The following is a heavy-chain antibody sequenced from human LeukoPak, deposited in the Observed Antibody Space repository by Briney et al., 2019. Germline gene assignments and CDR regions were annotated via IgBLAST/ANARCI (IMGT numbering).Heavy chain of an antibody. CDR2: INPNSGGT. CDR3: AKGSSSWKNYYYYYYMDV. V-gene: IGHV1-2*02. Sequence: GASVKVSCKASGYTFTGYYIHWVRQAPGEGLEWMGWINPNSGGTNYAQKFQGRVTMTGDTSISTAYMELSRLRSDDTAVYYCAKGSSSWKNYYYYYYMDVWGKGTTVTISS. J-gene: IGHJ6*03. D-gene: IGHD6-13*01. CDR1: GYTFTGYY.